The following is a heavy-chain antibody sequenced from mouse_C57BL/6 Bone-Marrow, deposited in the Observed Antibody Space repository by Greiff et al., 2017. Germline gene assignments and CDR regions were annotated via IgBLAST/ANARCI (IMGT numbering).Heavy chain of an antibody. J-gene: IGHJ2*01. D-gene: IGHD1-1*02. V-gene: IGHV5-4*01. Sequence: EVNVVESGGGLVKPGGSLKLSCAASGFTFSSYAMSWVRQTPEKRLEWVATISDGGSYTYYPDNVKGRFTISRDNAKNNLYLQMSHLKSEDTAMYYCARDMGWPFFDYWGQGTTLTVSS. CDR1: GFTFSSYA. CDR2: ISDGGSYT. CDR3: ARDMGWPFFDY.